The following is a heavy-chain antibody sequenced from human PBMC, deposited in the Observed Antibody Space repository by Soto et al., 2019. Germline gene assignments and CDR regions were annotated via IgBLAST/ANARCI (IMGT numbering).Heavy chain of an antibody. CDR3: ARDATADYYYYGMDV. CDR1: GGSISSSSYY. Sequence: SETLSLTCTVSGGSISSSSYYWGWIRQPPGKGLEWIGYIYYSGSTYYNPSLKSRVTISVDTSKNQFSLKLSSVTAADTAVYYCARDATADYYYYGMDVWGQGTTVTVSS. J-gene: IGHJ6*02. D-gene: IGHD6-13*01. CDR2: IYYSGST. V-gene: IGHV4-31*03.